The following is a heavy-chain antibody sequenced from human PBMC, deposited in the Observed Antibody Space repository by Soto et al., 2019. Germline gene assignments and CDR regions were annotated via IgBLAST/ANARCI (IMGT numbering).Heavy chain of an antibody. CDR1: GHSFTDYH. CDR2: INPKSGGT. D-gene: IGHD2-8*01. CDR3: ARGDSTDCSNGVCSFFYNHGMDV. V-gene: IGHV1-2*04. J-gene: IGHJ6*02. Sequence: ASVKVSCKASGHSFTDYHIHWVRQAPGQGLEWLGRINPKSGGTSTAQKFQGWVTMTTDTSISTASMELTRLTSDDTAIYYCARGDSTDCSNGVCSFFYNHGMDVWGQGTTVTVSS.